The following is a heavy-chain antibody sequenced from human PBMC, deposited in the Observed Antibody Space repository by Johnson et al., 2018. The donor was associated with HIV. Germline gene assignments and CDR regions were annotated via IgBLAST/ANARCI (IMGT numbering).Heavy chain of an antibody. CDR2: INTDGSNK. CDR3: VRRDSGSLSFDI. V-gene: IGHV3-74*02. CDR1: GFTFSSHW. D-gene: IGHD1-26*01. J-gene: IGHJ3*02. Sequence: VQLVESGGGLVKPGGSLRLSCAASGFTFSSHWMHWVRQAPGKGLVWVSRINTDGSNKYYTESVMGRFTISRDNSKKTLYLQMNNLRVEDTALYYCVRRDSGSLSFDIWGQGTMVSVSS.